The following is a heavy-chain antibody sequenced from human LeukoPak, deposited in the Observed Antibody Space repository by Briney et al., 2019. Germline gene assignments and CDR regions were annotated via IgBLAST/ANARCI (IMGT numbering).Heavy chain of an antibody. D-gene: IGHD1-26*01. J-gene: IGHJ4*02. CDR1: GFTFSSYA. CDR2: TSGSGGST. CDR3: AKLSLSLRQGGGY. V-gene: IGHV3-23*01. Sequence: GGSLRLSCAASGFTFSSYAMSWVRQAPGKGLEWVSATSGSGGSTYYADSVEGRFTSSRDNSKYTLYLLMNSLRAEDTAVYYGAKLSLSLRQGGGYWGQGTLVTVSS.